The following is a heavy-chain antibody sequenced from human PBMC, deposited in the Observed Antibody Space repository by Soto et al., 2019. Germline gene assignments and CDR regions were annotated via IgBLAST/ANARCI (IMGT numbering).Heavy chain of an antibody. CDR2: IYYSGST. CDR1: GGSISSGGYY. V-gene: IGHV4-31*03. Sequence: SETLSLTCTVSGGSISSGGYYWSWIRQHPGKGLEWIGYIYYSGSTYYNPSLKSRVTISVDTSKNQFSLKLSSVTAADTAVYYCAREALTGLGFLIPFVPDQRPHFDYWGQGTLVTVSS. CDR3: AREALTGLGFLIPFVPDQRPHFDY. D-gene: IGHD2-8*01. J-gene: IGHJ4*02.